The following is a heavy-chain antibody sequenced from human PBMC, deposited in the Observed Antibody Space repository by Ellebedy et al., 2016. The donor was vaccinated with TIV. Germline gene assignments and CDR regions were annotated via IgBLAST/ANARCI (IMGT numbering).Heavy chain of an antibody. Sequence: AASVKVSCKASGYTFTSYAISWVRQAPGQGLEWMGWIGAYNGNTNYAQRFQGRVTMTTDTHTSTAYMELRSLRSDDTALYYCARGGYNYGSLDTIDMWGRGTMVTVSS. CDR2: IGAYNGNT. V-gene: IGHV1-18*01. CDR1: GYTFTSYA. CDR3: ARGGYNYGSLDTIDM. D-gene: IGHD5-18*01. J-gene: IGHJ3*02.